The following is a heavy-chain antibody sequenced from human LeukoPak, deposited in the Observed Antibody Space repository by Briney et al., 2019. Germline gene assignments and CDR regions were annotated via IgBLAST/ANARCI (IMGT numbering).Heavy chain of an antibody. D-gene: IGHD1-26*01. J-gene: IGHJ4*02. CDR3: AKDRAGGIYPYYFDY. V-gene: IGHV3-30*18. CDR2: ISYDGSNE. CDR1: GFTFSSHR. Sequence: PGGSLRLSCVASGFTFSSHRMSWVRQAPGKGVEWVAIISYDGSNEYYADSVKGRFTISRDNSKNTLYLQMNSLRAEDTAVYYCAKDRAGGIYPYYFDYWGQGTLVTVSS.